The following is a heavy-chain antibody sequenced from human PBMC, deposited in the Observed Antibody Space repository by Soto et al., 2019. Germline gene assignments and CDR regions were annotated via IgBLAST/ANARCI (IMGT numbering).Heavy chain of an antibody. J-gene: IGHJ4*02. CDR1: GGSISSSSYY. D-gene: IGHD3-22*01. Sequence: SETLSLTCTVSGGSISSSSYYWGWIRQPPGKGLEWIGSIYYSGSTYYNPSLKSRVTISVDTSKNQFSLKLSSVTAADTAVYYCARLAYYDSSGYYRPRDYWGQGTLVTVSS. V-gene: IGHV4-39*01. CDR2: IYYSGST. CDR3: ARLAYYDSSGYYRPRDY.